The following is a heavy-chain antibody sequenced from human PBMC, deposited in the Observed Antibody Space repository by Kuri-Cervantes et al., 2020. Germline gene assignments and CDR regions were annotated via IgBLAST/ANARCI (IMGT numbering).Heavy chain of an antibody. CDR3: EKYRLEELLHPPDFDY. D-gene: IGHD2-2*02. J-gene: IGHJ4*02. Sequence: GESLKISCAASGFTFSSYDMHWVRQATGKGLEWVSAIGTAGDTYYPGSVKGRFTISRENAKNTLYLQMNSLRAEETAVYYCEKYRLEELLHPPDFDYWGQGTLVTVSS. CDR1: GFTFSSYD. CDR2: IGTAGDT. V-gene: IGHV3-13*01.